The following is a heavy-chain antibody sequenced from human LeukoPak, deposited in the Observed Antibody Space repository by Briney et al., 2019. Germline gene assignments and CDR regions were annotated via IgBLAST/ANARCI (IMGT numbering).Heavy chain of an antibody. Sequence: GASVKVSCKASGYTFTGYYMHWVRQAPGQGLAWMGWINPNSGGTNYAQKFQGRVTRTRDTSISTAYMELSRLRSDDTAVYYCARASAGYSSSWYVGWGQGTLVTVSS. J-gene: IGHJ4*02. CDR3: ARASAGYSSSWYVG. V-gene: IGHV1-2*02. CDR1: GYTFTGYY. D-gene: IGHD6-13*01. CDR2: INPNSGGT.